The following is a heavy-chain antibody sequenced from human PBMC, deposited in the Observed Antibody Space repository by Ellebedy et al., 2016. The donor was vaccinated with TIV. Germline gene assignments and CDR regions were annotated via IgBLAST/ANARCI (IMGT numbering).Heavy chain of an antibody. J-gene: IGHJ4*02. Sequence: SETLSLTCAVYGGSFSGYYWSWIRQPPGKGLEWIGEINHSGSTNYNPSLKSRVTISVDTSKNQFSLKLSSVTAADTAVYYCARGGGYGPFDYWGQGTLVTVSS. CDR2: INHSGST. D-gene: IGHD5-18*01. CDR3: ARGGGYGPFDY. V-gene: IGHV4-34*01. CDR1: GGSFSGYY.